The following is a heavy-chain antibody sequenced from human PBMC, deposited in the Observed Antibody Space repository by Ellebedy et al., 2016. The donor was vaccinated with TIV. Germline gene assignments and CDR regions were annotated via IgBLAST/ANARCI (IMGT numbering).Heavy chain of an antibody. CDR3: ARIASKQLVVGGMDV. Sequence: AASVKVSCKASGYTFTGYYMHWVRQAPGQGLEWMGWINPNSGGTNYAQKFQGRVTMTRDTSISTAYMELSRLRSDDTAVYYCARIASKQLVVGGMDVWGQGTTVTVSS. CDR1: GYTFTGYY. J-gene: IGHJ6*02. CDR2: INPNSGGT. D-gene: IGHD6-13*01. V-gene: IGHV1-2*02.